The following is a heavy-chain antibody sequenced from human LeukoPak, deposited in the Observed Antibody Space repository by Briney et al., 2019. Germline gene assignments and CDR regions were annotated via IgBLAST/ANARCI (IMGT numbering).Heavy chain of an antibody. CDR1: GYSFTSYW. V-gene: IGHV5-51*01. Sequence: GESLKISCKGSGYSFTSYWIGWVRQMPGKGLEWTGIIYPGDSDTRYSPSFQGQVTISADKSISTAYLQWSSLKASDTAMYYCARLTGDYDILTGYYLAYWGQGTLVTVSS. CDR2: IYPGDSDT. CDR3: ARLTGDYDILTGYYLAY. J-gene: IGHJ4*02. D-gene: IGHD3-9*01.